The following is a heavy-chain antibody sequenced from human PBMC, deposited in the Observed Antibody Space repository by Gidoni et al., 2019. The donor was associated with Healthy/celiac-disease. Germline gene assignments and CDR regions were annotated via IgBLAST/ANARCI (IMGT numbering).Heavy chain of an antibody. D-gene: IGHD6-6*01. CDR1: GFTFSSYS. J-gene: IGHJ4*02. CDR2: ISSSSSTI. Sequence: EVQLVESGGGLVQPGGSLRLSCAASGFTFSSYSMNWVRQAPGKGLEWVSYISSSSSTIYYADSVKGRFTISRDNAKNSLYLQMNSLRDEDTAVYYCARAPELARRGGCYFDYWGQGTLVTVSS. CDR3: ARAPELARRGGCYFDY. V-gene: IGHV3-48*02.